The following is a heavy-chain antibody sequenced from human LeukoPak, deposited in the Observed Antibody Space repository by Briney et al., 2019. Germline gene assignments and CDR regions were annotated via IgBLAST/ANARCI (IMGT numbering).Heavy chain of an antibody. CDR3: AKDIQRGFGYTNSLDS. CDR2: IWSDGSNR. CDR1: GFMFTHHG. V-gene: IGHV3-33*06. Sequence: GGSLRLSCAASGFMFTHHGMHWVRQAPGKGLEWVAVIWSDGSNRFYSDSVKGRFAISRDDSNDMVYLQMNGLRADDTAVYYCAKDIQRGFGYTNSLDSWGQGTLVIVSS. J-gene: IGHJ4*02. D-gene: IGHD4-11*01.